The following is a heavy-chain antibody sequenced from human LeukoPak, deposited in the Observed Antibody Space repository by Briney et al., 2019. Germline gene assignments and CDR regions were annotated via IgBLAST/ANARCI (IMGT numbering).Heavy chain of an antibody. CDR2: ISGSGGST. D-gene: IGHD3-22*01. CDR3: AKDHSYYYDSSGSKEWVY. CDR1: GFTFSSYA. J-gene: IGHJ4*02. V-gene: IGHV3-23*01. Sequence: GGSLRLSCAASGFTFSSYAMSWVRQAPGKGLEWVSAISGSGGSTCYADSVKGRFTISRDNSKNTLYLQMNSLRAEDTAVYYCAKDHSYYYDSSGSKEWVYWGQGTLVTVSS.